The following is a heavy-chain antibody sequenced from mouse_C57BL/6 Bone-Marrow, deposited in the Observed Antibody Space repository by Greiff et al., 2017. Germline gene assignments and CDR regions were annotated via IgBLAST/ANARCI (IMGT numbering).Heavy chain of an antibody. CDR3: ARGEGYSWYFDV. V-gene: IGHV1-55*01. Sequence: QVQLQQPGAELVKPGASVKMSCKASGYTFTSYWITWVKQRPGQGLEWIGDIYPGSGSTNYNEKFKSKATLTVDTASSTAYMQLSSLTSVDSAVYYCARGEGYSWYFDVWGTGTTVTVSS. CDR2: IYPGSGST. CDR1: GYTFTSYW. D-gene: IGHD2-10*02. J-gene: IGHJ1*03.